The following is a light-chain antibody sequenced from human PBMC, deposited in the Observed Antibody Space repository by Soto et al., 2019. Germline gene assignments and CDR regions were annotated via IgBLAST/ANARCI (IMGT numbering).Light chain of an antibody. CDR2: DVT. J-gene: IGLJ1*01. V-gene: IGLV2-14*01. Sequence: QSALTQHASVSGSPGQSITISCTGTSSDVGGYNFVSWYQQHPDKAPKLMIYDVTNRPSAASNRLSGSKSRNTASLTICGLQPEDEADYYCSSNTSISNYVFGTGTKLT. CDR3: SSNTSISNYV. CDR1: SSDVGGYNF.